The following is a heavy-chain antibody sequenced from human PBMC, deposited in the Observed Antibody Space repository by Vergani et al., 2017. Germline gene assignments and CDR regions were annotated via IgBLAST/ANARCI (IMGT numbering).Heavy chain of an antibody. CDR1: GFTFSSYS. CDR3: ASDSGYEDPDYYYMDV. D-gene: IGHD5-12*01. CDR2: ISSSSSTI. J-gene: IGHJ6*03. V-gene: IGHV3-48*04. Sequence: EVQLVESGGGLVQPGGSLRLSCAASGFTFSSYSMNWVRQAPGKGLEWVSYISSSSSTIYYADSVKGRFTISRDNAKNTLYLQMNSLRAEDTAVYYCASDSGYEDPDYYYMDVWGKGTTVTVSS.